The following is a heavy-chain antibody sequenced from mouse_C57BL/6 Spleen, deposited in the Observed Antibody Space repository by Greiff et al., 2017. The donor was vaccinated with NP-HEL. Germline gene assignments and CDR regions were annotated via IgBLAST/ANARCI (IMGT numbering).Heavy chain of an antibody. J-gene: IGHJ2*01. Sequence: VQLQQPGAELVRPGSSVKLSCKASGYTFTSYWMDWVKQRPGQGLEWIGNIYPSDSETHYNQKFKDKATLTVDKSSSTAYMQLSSLTSEDSAVYYCAREGGITTDYFDYWGQGTTLTVSS. D-gene: IGHD1-1*01. V-gene: IGHV1-61*01. CDR2: IYPSDSET. CDR1: GYTFTSYW. CDR3: AREGGITTDYFDY.